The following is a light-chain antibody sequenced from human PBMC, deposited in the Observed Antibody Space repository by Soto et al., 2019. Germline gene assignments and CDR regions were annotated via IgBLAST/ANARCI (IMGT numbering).Light chain of an antibody. Sequence: IQMTQSPSSLSASVADRVTITCRVSQSISSYLNWYQQKPGKAPKLLIYAASSLQSGVPSRFSGSGSGTDFTLTISSLQPEDFATYYCQQSYSTLPITFGQGTRLEIK. CDR2: AAS. CDR3: QQSYSTLPIT. J-gene: IGKJ5*01. CDR1: QSISSY. V-gene: IGKV1-39*01.